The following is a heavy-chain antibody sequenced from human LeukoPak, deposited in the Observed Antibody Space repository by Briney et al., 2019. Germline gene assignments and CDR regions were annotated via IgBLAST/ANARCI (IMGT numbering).Heavy chain of an antibody. V-gene: IGHV4-34*01. D-gene: IGHD6-6*01. CDR1: DGSFSGYC. CDR2: VNSNKNT. CDR3: ARGLARSSLPPHRKDLSYFDH. J-gene: IGHJ4*02. Sequence: SETLSLTCAVYDGSFSGYCWTWIRQPPGKGLEWIGEVNSNKNTKYNSSLKSRVTISVDTSKNQFSLRLTSVTAADTAVYYCARGLARSSLPPHRKDLSYFDHWGQGTLVTVSS.